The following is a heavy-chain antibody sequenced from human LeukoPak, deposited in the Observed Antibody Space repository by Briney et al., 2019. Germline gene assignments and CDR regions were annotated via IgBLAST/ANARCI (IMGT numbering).Heavy chain of an antibody. CDR1: GGSISSYY. D-gene: IGHD2-8*01. Sequence: SETLSLTCTVSGGSISSYYWSWIRQPPGKGLEWIGYIYYSGSTNYNPSLKSRVTISVDTSKNQFSLKLSSVTAADTAVYYCARTVLSYRGMDVWGQGTTVTVSS. CDR3: ARTVLSYRGMDV. V-gene: IGHV4-59*08. J-gene: IGHJ6*02. CDR2: IYYSGST.